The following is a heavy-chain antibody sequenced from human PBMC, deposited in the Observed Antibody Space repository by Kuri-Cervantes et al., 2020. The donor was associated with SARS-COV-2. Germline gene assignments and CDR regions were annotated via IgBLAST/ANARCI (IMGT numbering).Heavy chain of an antibody. CDR3: ARDFLFGSRTRKGYYYYGMDV. Sequence: LSLTCAASGFTFSSYDMHWVRQATGKGLEWVSAIGTAGDPYYPDSGKGRFTISRDNAKNSLYLQMNSLRDEDTAVYYCARDFLFGSRTRKGYYYYGMDVWGKGTTVTVSS. V-gene: IGHV3-13*05. J-gene: IGHJ6*04. CDR1: GFTFSSYD. CDR2: IGTAGDP. D-gene: IGHD3-10*02.